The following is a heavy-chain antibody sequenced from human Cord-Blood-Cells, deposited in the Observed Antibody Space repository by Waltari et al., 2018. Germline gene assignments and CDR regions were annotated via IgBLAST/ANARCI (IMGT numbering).Heavy chain of an antibody. CDR2: NKSTTDGVTT. Sequence: EVQLVEPGGGLVKPGGFVRLSCAASGFTFSNAWMSSVRLAPGKGLESVGSNKSTTDGVTTDYAASVKGKFTISRDDSKSTLYLQMNSLTTEPTAVYYCTTDLNMGACNILGQGTMVTVSS. CDR1: GFTFSNAW. CDR3: TTDLNMGACNI. V-gene: IGHV3-15*01. J-gene: IGHJ3*02.